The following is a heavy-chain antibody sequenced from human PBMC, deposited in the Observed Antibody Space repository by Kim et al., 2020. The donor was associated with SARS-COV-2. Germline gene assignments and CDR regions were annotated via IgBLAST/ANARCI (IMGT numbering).Heavy chain of an antibody. V-gene: IGHV1-69*04. CDR3: ARELGKPYYYDSSGPYYYYYYMDV. J-gene: IGHJ6*03. D-gene: IGHD3-22*01. CDR2: IIPILGIA. Sequence: SVKVSCKASGGTFSSYAISWVRQAPGQGLEWMGRIIPILGIANYAQKFQGRVTITADKSTSTAYMELSSLRSEDTAVYYCARELGKPYYYDSSGPYYYYYYMDVWGKGTTVTVSS. CDR1: GGTFSSYA.